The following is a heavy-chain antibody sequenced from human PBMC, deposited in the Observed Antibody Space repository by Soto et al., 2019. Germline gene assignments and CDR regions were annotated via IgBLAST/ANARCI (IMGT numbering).Heavy chain of an antibody. CDR3: ARDGTRETTNYHYAMGV. V-gene: IGHV3-48*03. CDR2: IHSGGSRI. D-gene: IGHD4-17*01. CDR1: GFTFNTYH. J-gene: IGHJ6*02. Sequence: EVQLVESGGGLVQPGGSLILSCAASGFTFNTYHINWVRQAPGKGLEWVSYIHSGGSRIYYADSVKGRFTISRDNAQNSVFLQMNSLRAEDTAVYYCARDGTRETTNYHYAMGVWAEGTTVT.